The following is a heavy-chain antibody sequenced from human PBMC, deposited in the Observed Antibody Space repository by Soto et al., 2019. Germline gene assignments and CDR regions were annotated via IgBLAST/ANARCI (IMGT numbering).Heavy chain of an antibody. CDR1: GYSFTIYG. CDR3: ARDRGRSCIGGICPFDY. D-gene: IGHD2-15*01. J-gene: IGHJ4*02. CDR2: ISTYDGNT. Sequence: SVKVSCKASGYSFTIYGITWVRQAPGQGLEWMGWISTYDGNTNYAQNFQGRVSMARDTSTSTAYMELRSLRSDDTAVYYCARDRGRSCIGGICPFDYWGQGTLVTVSS. V-gene: IGHV1-18*01.